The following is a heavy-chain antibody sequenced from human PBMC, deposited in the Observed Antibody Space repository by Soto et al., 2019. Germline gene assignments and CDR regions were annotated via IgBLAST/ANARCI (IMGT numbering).Heavy chain of an antibody. J-gene: IGHJ3*01. CDR3: VREGRGSFDF. D-gene: IGHD5-12*01. Sequence: PGGSLRLSCAASGFIFTNYAMNWVRQAPGKGLEWVSVIGGRGNSAYYADSVQGRFTISRDNSKNTLSLQMSSLTADVTALYYCVREGRGSFDFWGRGTMATVSS. V-gene: IGHV3-23*01. CDR1: GFIFTNYA. CDR2: IGGRGNSA.